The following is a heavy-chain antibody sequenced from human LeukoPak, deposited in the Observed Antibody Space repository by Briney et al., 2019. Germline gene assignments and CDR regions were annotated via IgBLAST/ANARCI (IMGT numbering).Heavy chain of an antibody. CDR1: GGSISSSNYY. CDR2: IYYSGNT. J-gene: IGHJ4*02. V-gene: IGHV4-39*07. D-gene: IGHD3-9*01. CDR3: ARGYDILTGYDY. Sequence: PSETLSLTCTVSGGSISSSNYYWGWIRQSPGKGLEWIGSIYYSGNTHYNPSLKSRVTISVDTSKNQFSLKLSSVTAADTAVYYCARGYDILTGYDYWGQGTLVTVSS.